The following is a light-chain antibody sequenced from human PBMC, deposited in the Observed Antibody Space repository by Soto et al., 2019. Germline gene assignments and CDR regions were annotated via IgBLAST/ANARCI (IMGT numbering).Light chain of an antibody. CDR1: QSISSY. Sequence: DIQMTQSPSSLSASVGDRVTITCRASQSISSYLNWYQQKPGKAPKLLIYAASSFQSGVPSRFSGSGSGTDFTLTTSSLQPEDFATYYCQQSYSTPLLTFGGGTKVEIK. CDR2: AAS. CDR3: QQSYSTPLLT. V-gene: IGKV1-39*01. J-gene: IGKJ4*01.